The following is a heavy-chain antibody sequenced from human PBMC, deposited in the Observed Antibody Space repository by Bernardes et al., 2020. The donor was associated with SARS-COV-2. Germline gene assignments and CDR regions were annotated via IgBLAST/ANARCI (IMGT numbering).Heavy chain of an antibody. J-gene: IGHJ4*02. CDR2: ISANGGYT. D-gene: IGHD6-13*01. CDR3: ASGQEYGSSWFAI. Sequence: GGSLRLSCVVSGVTLINHAMTWVRQAPGKGLEWVSSISANGGYTDYADSVKGRFTISRDNAKKTLYLQMNSLRVEDTALYYCASGQEYGSSWFAIWGQGTLVTVSS. V-gene: IGHV3-23*01. CDR1: GVTLINHA.